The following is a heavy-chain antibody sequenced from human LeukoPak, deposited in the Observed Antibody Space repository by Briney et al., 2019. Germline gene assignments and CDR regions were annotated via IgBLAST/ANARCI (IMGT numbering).Heavy chain of an antibody. D-gene: IGHD3-3*02. CDR1: GYTFTAQY. CDR3: ASYPRSISTPPFHY. J-gene: IGHJ4*02. V-gene: IGHV1-2*02. Sequence: ASVKVSCKASGYTFTAQYMHWVRQAPGQGLEWMGWINPNNGDTKYAQSFLGRVTMTRDTSTTTAYMELSSLRSDDTAVYFWASYPRSISTPPFHYGGQGTLVTVSS. CDR2: INPNNGDT.